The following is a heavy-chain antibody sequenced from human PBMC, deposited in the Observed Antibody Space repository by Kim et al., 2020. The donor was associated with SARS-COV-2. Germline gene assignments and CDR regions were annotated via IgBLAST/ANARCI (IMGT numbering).Heavy chain of an antibody. CDR3: ARGRGGWYSKSHGPPDY. CDR1: GFTFSSYA. Sequence: GGSLRLSCAASGFTFSSYAMHWVRQAPGKGLEWVAVISYDGSNKYYADSVKGRFTISRDNSKNTLYLQMNSLRAEDTAVYYCARGRGGWYSKSHGPPDYWGQGTLVTVSS. D-gene: IGHD6-19*01. CDR2: ISYDGSNK. J-gene: IGHJ4*02. V-gene: IGHV3-30-3*01.